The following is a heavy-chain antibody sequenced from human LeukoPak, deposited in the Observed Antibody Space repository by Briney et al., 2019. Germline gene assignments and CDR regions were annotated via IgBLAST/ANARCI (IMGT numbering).Heavy chain of an antibody. CDR2: IYSGGST. CDR3: AREAVTRNYFDY. V-gene: IGHV3-53*01. Sequence: GGSLRLSCAASGFTVSSNYMNWVRQAPGKGLEWVSVIYSGGSTYYADSVKGRFTISRDNSKNTLFLQMNSLRAEDTAVYYCAREAVTRNYFDYWGQGTLVTPSA. D-gene: IGHD4-17*01. J-gene: IGHJ4*02. CDR1: GFTVSSNY.